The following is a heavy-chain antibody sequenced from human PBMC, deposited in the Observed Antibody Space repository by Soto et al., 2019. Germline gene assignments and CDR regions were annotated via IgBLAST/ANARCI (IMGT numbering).Heavy chain of an antibody. CDR3: AKGSASASPYYFDY. Sequence: GGSLRLSCAASGFTFSSCAMSWVRQSPGKGLEWVSAISGGGGGTFHADTVKGRFTISRDNSKNTLYLQLSSLRAEDAAVYYCAKGSASASPYYFDYWGQGIQVTVSS. CDR1: GFTFSSCA. V-gene: IGHV3-23*01. CDR2: ISGGGGGT. J-gene: IGHJ4*02.